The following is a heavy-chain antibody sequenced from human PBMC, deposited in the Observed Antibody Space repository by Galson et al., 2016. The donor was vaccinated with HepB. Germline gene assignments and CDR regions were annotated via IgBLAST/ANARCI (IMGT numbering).Heavy chain of an antibody. CDR3: ARKSDSSTFDGDL. D-gene: IGHD6-13*01. CDR2: INSISSHI. J-gene: IGHJ5*02. Sequence: SLRLSCAASGFRFSDCYMSWIRQAPGKGLGWVSYINSISSHIFYADSVKGRFTISRDKSKNTLYLQMNSLRAEDTAVYYCARKSDSSTFDGDLWGQGTLVTVSS. V-gene: IGHV3-11*04. CDR1: GFRFSDCY.